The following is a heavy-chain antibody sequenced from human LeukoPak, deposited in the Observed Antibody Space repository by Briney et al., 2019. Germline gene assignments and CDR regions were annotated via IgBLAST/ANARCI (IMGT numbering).Heavy chain of an antibody. D-gene: IGHD2-15*01. V-gene: IGHV1-2*02. Sequence: GASVKVSCKASGYTFTGYYMHWVRQAPGQGLEWMGWINPNSGGTNYAQKFQGRVTMTRDTSISTAYMELSRLRSDDTAVYYCARALVVARGGWFDPWGQGTLVTVSS. CDR2: INPNSGGT. CDR1: GYTFTGYY. CDR3: ARALVVARGGWFDP. J-gene: IGHJ5*02.